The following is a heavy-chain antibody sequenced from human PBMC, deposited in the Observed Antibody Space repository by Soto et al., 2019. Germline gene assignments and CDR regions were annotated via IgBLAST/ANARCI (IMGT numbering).Heavy chain of an antibody. CDR2: ILGGGGT. Sequence: EVQVAESGGGMIQPGGSLRLSCAVSGFTVTSNYMSWVRQAPGTGLEWVSVILGGGGTDYADSVKGRFTISRDNSKNTVYLQMSSLRAEDTAVYYCARDVSFDGMDVWGQGTTVTVS. J-gene: IGHJ6*02. CDR3: ARDVSFDGMDV. CDR1: GFTVTSNY. D-gene: IGHD3-10*01. V-gene: IGHV3-53*01.